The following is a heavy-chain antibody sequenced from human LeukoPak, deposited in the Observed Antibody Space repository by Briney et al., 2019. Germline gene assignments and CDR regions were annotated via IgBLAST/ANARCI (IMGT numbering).Heavy chain of an antibody. CDR3: VKDFLHGPHIEPVGSVGPFDY. D-gene: IGHD2-2*01. J-gene: IGHJ4*02. Sequence: GGSLRLSCATSGFTFSRYAMSWVRQAPGKGLEWVSGLHADSGMTYYADSVKGRFTISRDNSKNTLYFQMNNLRAEDTALYYCVKDFLHGPHIEPVGSVGPFDYWGQGTLVTVSS. CDR2: LHADSGMT. CDR1: GFTFSRYA. V-gene: IGHV3-23*01.